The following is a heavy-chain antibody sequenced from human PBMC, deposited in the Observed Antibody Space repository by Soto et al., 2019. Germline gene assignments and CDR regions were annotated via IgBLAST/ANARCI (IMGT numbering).Heavy chain of an antibody. CDR2: FSYSGST. CDR1: GGSVGSGSYF. V-gene: IGHV4-61*01. CDR3: AGARQELAEVNWFDP. J-gene: IGHJ5*02. D-gene: IGHD6-13*01. Sequence: SETLSLTCTVSGGSVGSGSYFWSWIRQPPGKGLEWIGYFSYSGSTNYNPSLKSRVTISVDTSKNQFSLKLSSVTAADTAVYFCAGARQELAEVNWFDPWGQGTLVTVSS.